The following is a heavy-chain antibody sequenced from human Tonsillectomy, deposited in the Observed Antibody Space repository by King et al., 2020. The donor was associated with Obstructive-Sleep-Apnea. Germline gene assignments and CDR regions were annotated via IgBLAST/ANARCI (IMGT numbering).Heavy chain of an antibody. CDR2: IKSKTGGETT. V-gene: IGHV3-15*01. D-gene: IGHD3-10*01. CDR3: RVGSGTWYGVDV. J-gene: IGHJ6*02. Sequence: VQLVESGGGLVKPGESLRLSCVASGFTFSKAWMTWVRQAPGKGLEWVGRIKSKTGGETTDYATPVKGRFFISRDDSKNTLYLQMNSLKIEDTAVYYCRVGSGTWYGVDVWGQGTTVTVS. CDR1: GFTFSKAW.